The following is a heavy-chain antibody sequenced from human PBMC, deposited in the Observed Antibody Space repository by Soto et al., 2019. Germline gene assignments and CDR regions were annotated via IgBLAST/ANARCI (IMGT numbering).Heavy chain of an antibody. Sequence: SDTLSLTCAVYGGSFSNYYWNWIRQPPGKGPEWIGEINHSGRTNYNPSLKSRLTISVDTSKNQFSLQLTSVTAADTAVYYCARGIVETTKGHFDYWVHGTLVTVSS. CDR1: GGSFSNYY. CDR2: INHSGRT. D-gene: IGHD1-26*01. CDR3: ARGIVETTKGHFDY. V-gene: IGHV4-34*01. J-gene: IGHJ4*01.